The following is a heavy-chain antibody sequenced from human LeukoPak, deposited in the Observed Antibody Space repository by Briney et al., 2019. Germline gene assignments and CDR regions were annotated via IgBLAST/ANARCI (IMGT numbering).Heavy chain of an antibody. J-gene: IGHJ4*02. CDR1: GYSISSGYY. Sequence: SETLSLTCAVSGYSISSGYYWGWIRQPPGKGLEWIGSIYHSGSTYYNPSLKSRVTISVDTSKNQFSLKLSSVTAADTAVYYCAGRYSSGWYEDVYWGQGTLVTVSS. CDR2: IYHSGST. CDR3: AGRYSSGWYEDVY. D-gene: IGHD6-19*01. V-gene: IGHV4-38-2*01.